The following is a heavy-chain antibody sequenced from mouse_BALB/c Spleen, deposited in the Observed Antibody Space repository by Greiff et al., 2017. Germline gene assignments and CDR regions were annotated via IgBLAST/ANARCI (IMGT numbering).Heavy chain of an antibody. CDR3: ARDGNYYAMDY. CDR2: ISSGGST. J-gene: IGHJ4*01. D-gene: IGHD2-1*01. V-gene: IGHV5-6-5*01. CDR1: GFTFSSYA. Sequence: EVQLVESGGGLVKPGGSLKLSCAASGFTFSSYAMSWVRQTPEKRLEWVASISSGGSTYYPDSVKGRFTISRDNPKNTLFLQMTSLRSEDTAMYYCARDGNYYAMDYWGQGTSVTVSS.